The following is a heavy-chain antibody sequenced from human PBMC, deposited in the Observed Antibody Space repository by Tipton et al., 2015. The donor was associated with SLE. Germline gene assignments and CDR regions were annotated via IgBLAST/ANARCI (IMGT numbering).Heavy chain of an antibody. CDR2: TYHSGST. CDR3: ARQRGGGSYYDF. J-gene: IGHJ4*02. CDR1: GASLFGYY. V-gene: IGHV4-59*08. D-gene: IGHD1-26*01. Sequence: TLSLTCAVSGASLFGYYWSWIRQPPGKGLEWIGYTYHSGSTDYNPSLKRRVTISVDTSRNQFSLKMTPVTVADTAVYYCARQRGGGSYYDFWGQGILVIGSS.